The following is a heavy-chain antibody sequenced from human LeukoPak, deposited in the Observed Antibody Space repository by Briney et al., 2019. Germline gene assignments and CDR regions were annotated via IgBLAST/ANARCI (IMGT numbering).Heavy chain of an antibody. J-gene: IGHJ3*02. V-gene: IGHV3-30-3*01. CDR3: ARAYDYGGNPLKRVAFDI. Sequence: PGGSLRLSRAASGFTFSSYAMHWVRQAPGKGLEWVAVISYDGSNKYYADSVKGRFTISRDNSKNTLYLQMNSLRAEDTAVYYCARAYDYGGNPLKRVAFDIWGQGTMVTVSS. D-gene: IGHD4-23*01. CDR1: GFTFSSYA. CDR2: ISYDGSNK.